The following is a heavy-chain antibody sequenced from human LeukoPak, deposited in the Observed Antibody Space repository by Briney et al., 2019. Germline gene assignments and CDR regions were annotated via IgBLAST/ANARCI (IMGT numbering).Heavy chain of an antibody. J-gene: IGHJ4*02. CDR1: GFTFSGHW. V-gene: IGHV3-7*01. CDR2: INQGGSDK. CDR3: TRDRSRAEHD. D-gene: IGHD1-14*01. Sequence: GGSLRLSCAASGFTFSGHWMSWVRQAPGEGLEWVANINQGGSDKYYVDSVKGRFTISRDNANNLLYLQMNSLRGEDTAVYYCTRDRSRAEHDWGQGPLVTVPS.